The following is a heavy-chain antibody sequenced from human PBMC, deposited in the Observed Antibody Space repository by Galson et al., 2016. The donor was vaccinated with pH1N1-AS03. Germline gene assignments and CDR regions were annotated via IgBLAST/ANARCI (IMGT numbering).Heavy chain of an antibody. Sequence: SETLSLTCAVSGYSISSGFHWAWVRQPPSKGLEWIGTISHSGNTYYNPSLKSRVTMSVDTSKNQFSLKLSSVTAADAAVYYCARFSGSYQFDYWGQRTLVTVSS. D-gene: IGHD1-26*01. CDR2: ISHSGNT. V-gene: IGHV4-38-2*01. J-gene: IGHJ4*02. CDR1: GYSISSGFH. CDR3: ARFSGSYQFDY.